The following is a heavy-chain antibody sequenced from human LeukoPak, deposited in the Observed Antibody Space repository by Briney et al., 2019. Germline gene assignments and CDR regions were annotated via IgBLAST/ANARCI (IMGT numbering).Heavy chain of an antibody. V-gene: IGHV3-7*04. J-gene: IGHJ4*02. CDR3: ARQYYDILTGAHFDY. CDR2: IKQDGSEK. Sequence: TGGSLRLSCAASGFTFSSYWMSWVRQAPGKGLEWVANIKQDGSEKYYVDSVKGRFTISRDNAKNSLYLQMNSLRAEDTAVYYCARQYYDILTGAHFDYWGQGTLVTVSS. CDR1: GFTFSSYW. D-gene: IGHD3-9*01.